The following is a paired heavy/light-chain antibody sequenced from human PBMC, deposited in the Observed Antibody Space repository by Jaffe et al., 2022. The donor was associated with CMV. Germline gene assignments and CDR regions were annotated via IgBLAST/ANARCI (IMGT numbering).Light chain of an antibody. CDR1: QSISNN. V-gene: IGKV3-15*01. J-gene: IGKJ1*01. Sequence: DIVMTQSPATLSLSPGERATLSCRASQSISNNLAWYQQKPGQAPSLLIFGASARATTVPARFSGSGSGTEFTLTISSLQSEDFAVYYCQQYSNWPRTFGQGTKVEIK. CDR3: QQYSNWPRT. CDR2: GAS.
Heavy chain of an antibody. D-gene: IGHD3-3*01. CDR2: INHTGST. V-gene: IGHV4-34*01. J-gene: IGHJ4*02. Sequence: QVQLQQWGAGLLKPSETLSLTCAVYGGSFNDYFWTWIRQAPEKGLEWIGEINHTGSTKYNPSLESRVSMSIDTSKNQFSLRLTAVTAADTAVYYCARSPRLISASGVASYKLDYWAQGTLLTVSS. CDR3: ARSPRLISASGVASYKLDY. CDR1: GGSFNDYF.